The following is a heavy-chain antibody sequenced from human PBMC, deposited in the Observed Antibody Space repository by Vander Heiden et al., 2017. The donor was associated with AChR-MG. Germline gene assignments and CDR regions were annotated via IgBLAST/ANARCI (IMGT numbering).Heavy chain of an antibody. J-gene: IGHJ4*02. Sequence: EVHLLESGGRLVQPGGSLRLSCVASGFTFSNHAMTWVRQAPGKGLEWVSGISGGSTSIYYADSVKGRFTVARDNSKNTLYLQMNSLRAEDTAVYYCARTPLTSYDFWSGYEDFWGQGTLVNVSS. CDR3: ARTPLTSYDFWSGYEDF. D-gene: IGHD3-3*01. CDR1: GFTFSNHA. V-gene: IGHV3-23*01. CDR2: ISGGSTSI.